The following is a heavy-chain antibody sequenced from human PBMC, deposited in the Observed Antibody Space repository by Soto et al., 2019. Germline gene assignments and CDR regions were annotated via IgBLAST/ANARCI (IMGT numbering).Heavy chain of an antibody. J-gene: IGHJ6*02. CDR1: GYTLTDYF. CDR2: INPKSGDT. CDR3: ARSSGSYSYYGLDV. Sequence: ASVKVSCKASGYTLTDYFMHWVRQAPGQGFEWMGWINPKSGDTNHAQKFQGRVTMTRDTSSSTANMELSRLRSDDTAVYYCARSSGSYSYYGLDVWGQGTTVTFSS. D-gene: IGHD1-26*01. V-gene: IGHV1-2*02.